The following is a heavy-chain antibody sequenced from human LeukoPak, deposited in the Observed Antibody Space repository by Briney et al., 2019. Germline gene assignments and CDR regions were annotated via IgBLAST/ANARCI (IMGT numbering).Heavy chain of an antibody. CDR1: GYPFTSYW. CDR3: ARHTAVTGPHDY. J-gene: IGHJ4*02. D-gene: IGHD6-19*01. CDR2: IYPGDSDT. V-gene: IGHV5-51*01. Sequence: GEPLKISCQASGYPFTSYWIGWAPQMPGKGLEWMGIIYPGDSDTRYSPSFQGQVTISADKSISTAYLQRSSLKASDTARYYCARHTAVTGPHDYWGQGTLVTVSS.